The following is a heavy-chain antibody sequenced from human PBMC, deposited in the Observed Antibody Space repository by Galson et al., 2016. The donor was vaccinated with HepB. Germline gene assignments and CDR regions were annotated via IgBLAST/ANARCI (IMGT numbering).Heavy chain of an antibody. CDR3: AKHRSGSGFYDGSYDI. D-gene: IGHD3-22*01. CDR1: GGSISSRTYY. V-gene: IGHV4-39*01. CDR2: FYYSGTTT. Sequence: ETLSLTCTVSGGSISSRTYYWGWIRQPPGKGLEWIGSFYYSGTTTDYNASLKTRVTITADTSKNQLSLKLSSVTAADTAVYYCAKHRSGSGFYDGSYDIWGQGTMVTVPS. J-gene: IGHJ3*02.